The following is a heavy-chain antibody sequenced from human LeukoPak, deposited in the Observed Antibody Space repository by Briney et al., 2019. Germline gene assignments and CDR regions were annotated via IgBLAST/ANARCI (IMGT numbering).Heavy chain of an antibody. V-gene: IGHV3-23*01. CDR3: AKKPKYSSGWANNWFDP. J-gene: IGHJ5*02. Sequence: SGRSLRLSCAASGFTFSSYAKSWVRQAPGKGLEWVSAISGSGGSTYYADSVKGRFTISRDNSKNTLYLQMNSLRAEDTAVYYCAKKPKYSSGWANNWFDPWGQGTLVTVSS. CDR2: ISGSGGST. D-gene: IGHD6-19*01. CDR1: GFTFSSYA.